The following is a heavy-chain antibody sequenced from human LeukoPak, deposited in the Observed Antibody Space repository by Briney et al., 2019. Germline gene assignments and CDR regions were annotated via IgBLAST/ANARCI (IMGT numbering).Heavy chain of an antibody. J-gene: IGHJ6*04. V-gene: IGHV4-59*01. CDR3: ASLERCTCVLYGMDV. CDR2: IYYSGST. D-gene: IGHD1-1*01. Sequence: SETLSLTCIVAGCSISRYYWSWIRPPHGRGLGWVGHIYYSGSTNYNTSVKSRVTISVDTYKNQYSLELSSVTAADKDVYFCASLERCTCVLYGMDVWGKGTTVTVSS. CDR1: GCSISRYY.